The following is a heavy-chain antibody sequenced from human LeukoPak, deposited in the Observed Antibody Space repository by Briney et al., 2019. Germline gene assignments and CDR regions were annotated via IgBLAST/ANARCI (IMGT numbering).Heavy chain of an antibody. CDR1: GFTFSSYS. J-gene: IGHJ3*02. CDR2: ISSSSGTI. V-gene: IGHV3-48*01. CDR3: AREGHCSTTSCALDAIEI. Sequence: PGGSLRLSCATSGFTFSSYSMNWVRQAPGKGLEWVSYISSSSGTIYYADSVKGRFTISRDNAKNSLSLQLKSLRAEDTAVYYCAREGHCSTTSCALDAIEIWGQGTLVAVSP. D-gene: IGHD2-2*01.